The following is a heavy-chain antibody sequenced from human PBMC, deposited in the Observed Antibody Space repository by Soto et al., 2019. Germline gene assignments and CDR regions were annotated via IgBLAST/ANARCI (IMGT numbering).Heavy chain of an antibody. CDR3: AGRSGSSDY. CDR1: GFTFSNYT. J-gene: IGHJ4*02. D-gene: IGHD3-10*01. CDR2: ISYDEIDK. V-gene: IGHV3-30*04. Sequence: GGSLRLSCAASGFTFSNYTMHWVRQAPGKGLEWVALISYDEIDKYFADAVRGRFTISRDNSKNTLYLQMDSLRAEDTAVYYCAGRSGSSDYWGRGTLVTVSS.